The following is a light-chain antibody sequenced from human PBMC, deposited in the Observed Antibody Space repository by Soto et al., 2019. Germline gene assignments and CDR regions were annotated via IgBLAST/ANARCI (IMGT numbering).Light chain of an antibody. CDR1: QSVSSN. Sequence: VIARSQTTRSVSPSERAKISGVASQSVSSNLACDQQKPGQAPRLLVYGASSRATGISDRFSGSGSGTDFTLTLSCLEPEDFAVYYCQPSVSPPITFGQGTRLEI. CDR2: GAS. V-gene: IGKV3D-15*01. CDR3: QPSVSPPIT. J-gene: IGKJ5*01.